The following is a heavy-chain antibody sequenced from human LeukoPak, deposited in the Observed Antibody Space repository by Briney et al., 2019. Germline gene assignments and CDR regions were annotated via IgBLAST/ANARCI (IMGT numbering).Heavy chain of an antibody. J-gene: IGHJ4*02. CDR3: ARDHAESSNWPSDY. D-gene: IGHD6-13*01. V-gene: IGHV1-18*01. Sequence: ASVKVSCKASGYTFIRYGITWVRQAPGQGLERMGWISAYNGNIDYAQKLQGRVSMTTDTSTSTAYMELTSLRSDDTAVYYCARDHAESSNWPSDYWGQGALVTVSS. CDR2: ISAYNGNI. CDR1: GYTFIRYG.